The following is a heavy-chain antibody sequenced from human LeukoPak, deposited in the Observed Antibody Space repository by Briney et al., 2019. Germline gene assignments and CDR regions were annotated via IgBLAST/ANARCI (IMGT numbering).Heavy chain of an antibody. CDR2: IRYDGSNK. D-gene: IGHD2-21*01. Sequence: GGSLRLSCAASGFTFSSYGMHWVRQAPGKGLEWVAFIRYDGSNKYYAGSVKGRFTISRDNSKNTLYLQMNSLRAEDTAVYYCAKVGTVVVVIARGEAFDIWGQGTMVIVSS. J-gene: IGHJ3*02. CDR1: GFTFSSYG. V-gene: IGHV3-30*02. CDR3: AKVGTVVVVIARGEAFDI.